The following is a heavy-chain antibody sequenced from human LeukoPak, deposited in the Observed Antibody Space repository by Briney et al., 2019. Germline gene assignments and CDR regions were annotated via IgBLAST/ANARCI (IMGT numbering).Heavy chain of an antibody. J-gene: IGHJ5*02. CDR3: ASTVDYYGSGRLTIPNNWFDP. CDR2: IIPILGIA. Sequence: SVKVSCKASGGTFSSYTISWVRQAPGQGLEWMGRIIPILGIANYAQKFQGRVTITADKSTSTAYMELSSLRSEDTAVYYCASTVDYYGSGRLTIPNNWFDPWGQGTLVTVSS. D-gene: IGHD3-10*01. CDR1: GGTFSSYT. V-gene: IGHV1-69*02.